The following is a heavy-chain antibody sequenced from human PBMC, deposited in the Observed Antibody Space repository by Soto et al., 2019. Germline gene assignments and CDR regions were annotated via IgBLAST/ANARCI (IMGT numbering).Heavy chain of an antibody. CDR3: ARDGVGTTTYFGYFDY. Sequence: GGSLRLSCAASAVTFTGFGMHWVRQAPGKGLEWVAVIRLDGSNTYYADSVKGRFTISRDNPKNMLYLQMNSLRAEDTAIYYCARDGVGTTTYFGYFDYWGLGTLVTVSS. CDR1: AVTFTGFG. J-gene: IGHJ4*02. CDR2: IRLDGSNT. V-gene: IGHV3-33*01. D-gene: IGHD1-26*01.